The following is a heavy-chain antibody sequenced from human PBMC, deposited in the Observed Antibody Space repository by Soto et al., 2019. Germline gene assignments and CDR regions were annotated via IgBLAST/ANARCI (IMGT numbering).Heavy chain of an antibody. D-gene: IGHD3-9*01. V-gene: IGHV4-61*01. Sequence: PLETLSLTCTFSGCSGSSGSYCWSWIRKPPGKGLEWIGYIYYSGSTNYNPSLKSRVTISVDTSKNQFSLKLSSVTAADTAVYYCAREDYDILTGYYKDYYYGMDVWGQGTTVTVSS. CDR3: AREDYDILTGYYKDYYYGMDV. J-gene: IGHJ6*02. CDR1: GCSGSSGSYC. CDR2: IYYSGST.